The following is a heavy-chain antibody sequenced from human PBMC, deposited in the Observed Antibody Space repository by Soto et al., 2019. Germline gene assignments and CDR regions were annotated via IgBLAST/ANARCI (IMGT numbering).Heavy chain of an antibody. J-gene: IGHJ4*02. CDR1: GFTFSSYW. D-gene: IGHD5-18*01. CDR2: INSDGSST. CDR3: ARAKYSYGKALYYFDY. Sequence: GGSLRLSCVASGFTFSSYWMHWVRQAPGKGLVWVSRINSDGSSTSYADSVKGRFTISRDNAKNTLYLQMNSLRAEDTAVYYCARAKYSYGKALYYFDYWGQGTLVTVSS. V-gene: IGHV3-74*01.